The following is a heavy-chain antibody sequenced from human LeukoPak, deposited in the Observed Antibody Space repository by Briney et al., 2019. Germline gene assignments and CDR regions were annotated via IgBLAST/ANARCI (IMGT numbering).Heavy chain of an antibody. D-gene: IGHD3-10*01. CDR2: ISWDGGST. J-gene: IGHJ4*02. CDR1: GFTFDDYT. V-gene: IGHV3-43*01. Sequence: GGSLRLSCSASGFTFDDYTMHWVRQAPGKGLEWVSLISWDGGSTYYADSVKGRFTISRDNSKNSLYLQMNSLRTEDTALYYCAKDGSGGITMVRGDIWGNFDYWGQGTLVTVSS. CDR3: AKDGSGGITMVRGDIWGNFDY.